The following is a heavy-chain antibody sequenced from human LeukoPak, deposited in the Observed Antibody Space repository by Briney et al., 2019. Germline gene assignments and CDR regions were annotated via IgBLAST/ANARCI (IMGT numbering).Heavy chain of an antibody. CDR2: INPNSGGT. Sequence: ASVKVSCKASGYTFTGYYMHWVRQAPGQGLEWMGWINPNSGGTNYAQKFQGRVTMTRDTSISTAYMELSRLRSDDTAVYYCARDHGDYEYASDIWGQGTMVTVSS. CDR3: ARDHGDYEYASDI. V-gene: IGHV1-2*02. J-gene: IGHJ3*02. D-gene: IGHD4-17*01. CDR1: GYTFTGYY.